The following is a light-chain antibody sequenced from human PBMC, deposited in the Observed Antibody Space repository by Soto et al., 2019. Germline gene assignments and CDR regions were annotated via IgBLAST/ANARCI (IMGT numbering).Light chain of an antibody. CDR2: SNN. CDR3: ASCDDRLCAFI. Sequence: QSVLTQPPSASGTPGQQVFISCSGSSSNIGGTNYAYWYQQLPGAAPKLLMHSNNLRPSGVPERISGSKFGTAASLAISGLRSEDEAVYYCASCDDRLCAFIFGGGTKLTVL. CDR1: SSNIGGTNY. V-gene: IGLV1-47*02. J-gene: IGLJ2*01.